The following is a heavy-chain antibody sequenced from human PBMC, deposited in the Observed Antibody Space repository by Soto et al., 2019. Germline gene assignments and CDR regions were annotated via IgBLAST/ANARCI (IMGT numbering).Heavy chain of an antibody. Sequence: GGSLRLSCAASGFTFTRYSMNWVRQAPGKGLEWVSSISSTTNYIYYADSVKGRFTISRDNSKNTLYLQMNSLRAEDTAVYYCARDYYGDYLDHFDYWGQGTLVTVSS. CDR3: ARDYYGDYLDHFDY. CDR2: ISSTTNYI. J-gene: IGHJ4*02. CDR1: GFTFTRYS. V-gene: IGHV3-21*01. D-gene: IGHD4-17*01.